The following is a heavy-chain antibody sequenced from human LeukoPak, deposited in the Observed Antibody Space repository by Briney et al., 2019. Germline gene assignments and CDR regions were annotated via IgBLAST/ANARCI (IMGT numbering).Heavy chain of an antibody. CDR3: ARGPRTNYDSSGYPQYYFDY. J-gene: IGHJ4*02. V-gene: IGHV4-59*01. D-gene: IGHD3-22*01. Sequence: PSETLSLTCTVSGGSISSDYWNWIRQPPGKGLEWIGYIYYSGSTNYNVSLKSRVTISVDTSKKQFSLRLSSVTAADTAVYYCARGPRTNYDSSGYPQYYFDYWGQGTLVTVSS. CDR2: IYYSGST. CDR1: GGSISSDY.